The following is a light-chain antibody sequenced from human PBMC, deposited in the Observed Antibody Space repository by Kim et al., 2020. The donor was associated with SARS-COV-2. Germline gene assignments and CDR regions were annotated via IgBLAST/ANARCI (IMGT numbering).Light chain of an antibody. CDR3: HQTRRFPYT. CDR1: QDTGSW. V-gene: IGKV1-12*02. CDR2: GAS. J-gene: IGKJ4*01. Sequence: AFVGDRVTIPCRASQDTGSWVAWYQQKPGKAPKVLIYGASILQSGVPSRFSGSGSGTDFTLTINSLQPEDFAIYYCHQTRRFPYTFGGGTKVDIK.